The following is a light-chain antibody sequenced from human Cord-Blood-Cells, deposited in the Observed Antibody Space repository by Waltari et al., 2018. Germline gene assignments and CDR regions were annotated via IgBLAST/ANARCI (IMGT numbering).Light chain of an antibody. V-gene: IGLV1-44*01. J-gene: IGLJ2*01. CDR1: SSNIGSNT. Sequence: QSVLTQPPSASATPGQRVTISCSGISSNIGSNTVNWYQQLPGTAPKLLIYSNNQRPSGVPDRFSGSKSGTSASLAISGLQSEDEADYYCAAWDDSLNGVVFGGGTKLTVL. CDR3: AAWDDSLNGVV. CDR2: SNN.